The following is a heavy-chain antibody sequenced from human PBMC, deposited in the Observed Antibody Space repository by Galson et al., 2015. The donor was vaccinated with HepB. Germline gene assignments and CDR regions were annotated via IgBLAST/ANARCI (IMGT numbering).Heavy chain of an antibody. CDR1: GGTFSSTST. J-gene: IGHJ3*02. CDR2: VIPSLNVP. V-gene: IGHV1-69*04. Sequence: SVKVSCKASGGTFSSTSTISWVRQAPGQGLEWMGRVIPSLNVPNHAQRFQGRVTITADKSTSTAYMELRSLRSEDTAIYYCAREVYDLWRGSYYDAFDMWGQGTMVSVSS. CDR3: AREVYDLWRGSYYDAFDM. D-gene: IGHD3-3*01.